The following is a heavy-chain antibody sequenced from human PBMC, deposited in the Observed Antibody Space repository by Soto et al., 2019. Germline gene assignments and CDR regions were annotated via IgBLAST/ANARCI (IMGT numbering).Heavy chain of an antibody. J-gene: IGHJ4*02. V-gene: IGHV3-20*04. CDR3: SKSYDILTGYYSPVDY. Sequence: PGGSLRLSCAASGFTFDDYGMSWVRQAPGKGLEWVSGINWNGGSTGYADSVKGRFTISRDNSKNTLYLQMNSLRAEDTALYYCSKSYDILTGYYSPVDYWGQGTLVTVSS. CDR2: INWNGGST. CDR1: GFTFDDYG. D-gene: IGHD3-9*01.